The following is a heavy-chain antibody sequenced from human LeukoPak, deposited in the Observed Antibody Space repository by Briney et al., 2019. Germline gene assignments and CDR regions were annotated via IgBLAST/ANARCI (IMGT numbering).Heavy chain of an antibody. J-gene: IGHJ4*02. D-gene: IGHD5-12*01. CDR1: GFTFSNYA. CDR3: GKGLNRDYSGIGDH. V-gene: IGHV3-23*01. Sequence: QPGGSLRLSCAASGFTFSNYAMSWVRQAPGKGLEWVPSMSGSGVYTYYADSVRGRFTTSRDNSENKLYLLANSLRAEDTAVYYCGKGLNRDYSGIGDHWGQGTLVTVSS. CDR2: MSGSGVYT.